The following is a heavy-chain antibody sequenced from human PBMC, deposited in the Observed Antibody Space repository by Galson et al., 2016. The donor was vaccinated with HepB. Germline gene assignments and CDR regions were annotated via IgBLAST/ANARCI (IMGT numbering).Heavy chain of an antibody. J-gene: IGHJ4*02. Sequence: SLRLSCAASGFTFVNYAFHWVRQTPGKGLEWVAVISNDGSHAFYADSARGRFTIFRDDSTNTVYLQMNSLRGEDTAVYFCATNRWFGGLSQVDNWGQGPLVTVSS. V-gene: IGHV3-30*04. D-gene: IGHD3-10*01. CDR2: ISNDGSHA. CDR1: GFTFVNYA. CDR3: ATNRWFGGLSQVDN.